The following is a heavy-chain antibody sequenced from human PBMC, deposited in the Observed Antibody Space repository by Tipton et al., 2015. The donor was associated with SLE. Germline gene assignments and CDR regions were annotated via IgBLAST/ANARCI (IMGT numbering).Heavy chain of an antibody. CDR1: GASISRHY. Sequence: TLSLTCTVSGASISRHYWTWIRQPPGKGLEWIGDIFHSGGTNYNPSLKSRVTISIDTSKNQFSLKLSSVTAADTAVYYCARDFKGIVADYFDYWGQGTLVTVSS. V-gene: IGHV4-59*11. CDR3: ARDFKGIVADYFDY. CDR2: IFHSGGT. J-gene: IGHJ4*02. D-gene: IGHD1-26*01.